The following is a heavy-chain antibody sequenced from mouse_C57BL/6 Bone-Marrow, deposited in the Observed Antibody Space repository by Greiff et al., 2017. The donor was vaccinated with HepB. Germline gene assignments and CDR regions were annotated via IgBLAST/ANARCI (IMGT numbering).Heavy chain of an antibody. CDR2: SRNKANDYTT. CDR1: GFTFSDFY. Sequence: EVKVVDSGGGLVQSGRSLRLSCATSGFTFSDFYMEWVRQAPGKGLEWIAASRNKANDYTTEYSASVKGRFIVSRDTSQSILYLQMNALRAEDTAIYYCARDASSLYWYFDVWGTGTTVTVSS. D-gene: IGHD1-1*01. CDR3: ARDASSLYWYFDV. J-gene: IGHJ1*03. V-gene: IGHV7-1*01.